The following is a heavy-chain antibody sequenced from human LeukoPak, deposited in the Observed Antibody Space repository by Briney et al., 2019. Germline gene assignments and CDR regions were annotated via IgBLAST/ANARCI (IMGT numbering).Heavy chain of an antibody. V-gene: IGHV4-59*12. CDR3: ARDVPFNYGSGSYYNLYFDY. Sequence: SETLSLTCTVSGGSISSYYWSWIRQPPGKGREWIGSIYYSGSTYYNPSLKSRVTFSVDTSKNQFSLKLSSVTAADTAVYYCARDVPFNYGSGSYYNLYFDYWGQGTLVTVSS. CDR1: GGSISSYY. D-gene: IGHD3-10*01. CDR2: IYYSGST. J-gene: IGHJ4*02.